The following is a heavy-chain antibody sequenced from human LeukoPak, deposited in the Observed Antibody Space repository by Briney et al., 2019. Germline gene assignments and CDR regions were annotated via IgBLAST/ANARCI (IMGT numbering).Heavy chain of an antibody. Sequence: QPGRSLRLSCTASGFTFGDYAMSWFRQAPGKGLEWVGFIRSKAYGGTTEYAASVKGRFTISRDDSKSIAYLQMNSLKTEDTAVYYCTKDSSRDYYYYYMDAWGKGTTVTVSS. CDR3: TKDSSRDYYYYYMDA. D-gene: IGHD6-13*01. CDR2: IRSKAYGGTT. V-gene: IGHV3-49*03. CDR1: GFTFGDYA. J-gene: IGHJ6*03.